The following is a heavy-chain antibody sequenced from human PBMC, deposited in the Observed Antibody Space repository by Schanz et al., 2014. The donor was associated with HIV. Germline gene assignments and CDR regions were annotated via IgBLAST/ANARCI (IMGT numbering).Heavy chain of an antibody. Sequence: EVQLVESGGGLVKPGGSLRLSCAASGFTFSNAWMSWVRQAPGKGLEWVGRIKSKIDGGTTDYAAPVKGRFTISRDDSKNTLYVQMNRLKTEDTAMYFCTTDNEPSVYWGQGTLVTVSS. J-gene: IGHJ4*02. CDR2: IKSKIDGGTT. CDR3: TTDNEPSVY. V-gene: IGHV3-15*01. CDR1: GFTFSNAW. D-gene: IGHD1-1*01.